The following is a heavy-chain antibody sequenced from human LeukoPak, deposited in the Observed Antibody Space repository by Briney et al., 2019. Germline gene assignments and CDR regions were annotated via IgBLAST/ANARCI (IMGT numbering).Heavy chain of an antibody. V-gene: IGHV1-8*01. J-gene: IGHJ5*02. Sequence: GASVKVSCKASGYTFTSYDINWVRQATGQGLEWMGWMNPNSGNTGYAQKFQGRVTMTRNTSISTAYTELSSLRSEDTAVYYCARAITNPNIAVAGTSKKVNWFDPWGQGTLVTVSS. D-gene: IGHD6-19*01. CDR3: ARAITNPNIAVAGTSKKVNWFDP. CDR2: MNPNSGNT. CDR1: GYTFTSYD.